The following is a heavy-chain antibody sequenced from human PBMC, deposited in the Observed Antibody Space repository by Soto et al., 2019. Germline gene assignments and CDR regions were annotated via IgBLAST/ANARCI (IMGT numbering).Heavy chain of an antibody. CDR1: GFTFDDYA. V-gene: IGHV3-9*01. CDR3: AKGRGFDAFDAFDI. CDR2: ISWNSGSI. Sequence: GGSLRLSCAASGFTFDDYAMHWVRQAPGKGLEWVSGISWNSGSIGYGDSVKGRFTISRDNAKNSLYLQMNSLRAEDTALYYCAKGRGFDAFDAFDIWGQGTMVTVSS. J-gene: IGHJ3*02. D-gene: IGHD2-15*01.